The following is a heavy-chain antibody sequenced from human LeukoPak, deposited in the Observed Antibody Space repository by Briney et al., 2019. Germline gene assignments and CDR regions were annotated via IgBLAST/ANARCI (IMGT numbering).Heavy chain of an antibody. D-gene: IGHD3-22*01. V-gene: IGHV1-18*01. CDR3: AREGYYDSSGYYWIDY. CDR2: ISAYNGNT. CDR1: GYTFTSYG. Sequence: GASVKVSCKASGYTFTSYGISWVRQAPGQGLEWMGWISAYNGNTNYAQKLQSRVTMTTDTSTSTAYMELRSLRSDDTAVYYCAREGYYDSSGYYWIDYWGQGTLVTVSS. J-gene: IGHJ4*02.